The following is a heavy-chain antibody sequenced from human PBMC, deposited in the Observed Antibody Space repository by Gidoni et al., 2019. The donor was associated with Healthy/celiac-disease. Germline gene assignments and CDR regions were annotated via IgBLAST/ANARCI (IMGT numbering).Heavy chain of an antibody. CDR2: ISGSGDRT. CDR3: AKGGVAAAATDY. J-gene: IGHJ4*02. D-gene: IGHD6-13*01. Sequence: EVQLLESGGGLVQPGGSLRLYCDASGFTVSSYAMSWVRQAPGKGLEWVSAISGSGDRTYYADSVKGRFTISRDNSKNTLYLQMNSLRAEDTAIYYCAKGGVAAAATDYWGQGTLVTVSS. V-gene: IGHV3-23*01. CDR1: GFTVSSYA.